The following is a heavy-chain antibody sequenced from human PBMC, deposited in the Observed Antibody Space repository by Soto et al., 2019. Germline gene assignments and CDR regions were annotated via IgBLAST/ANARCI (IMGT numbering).Heavy chain of an antibody. V-gene: IGHV3-11*04. D-gene: IGHD6-13*01. CDR3: ASSGYSSSWYNWFDP. CDR2: ISSSGGTI. J-gene: IGHJ5*02. CDR1: GFTFSDYY. Sequence: QVQLVEFGGGWVKPGGSLRLSCAASGFTFSDYYMSWIRQAPGKGLEWVSYISSSGGTIYYADSVKGRFTISRDNAKNSLYLQMNSLRAEDTAVYYCASSGYSSSWYNWFDPWGLGTLVTVSS.